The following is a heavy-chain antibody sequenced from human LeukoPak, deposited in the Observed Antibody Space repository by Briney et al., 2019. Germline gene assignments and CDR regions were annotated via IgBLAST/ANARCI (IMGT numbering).Heavy chain of an antibody. CDR1: GLAFSDYY. V-gene: IGHV3-11*04. Sequence: PGGSLRLSCAASGLAFSDYYMSWIRLAPGKGLEWISYISSSGSTIYYADSVKGRFTISRDNAKNSLYLQMNSLRAEDTAVYYCARDRRCSGGSCYFFYWFDPWGQGTLVTVSS. CDR2: ISSSGSTI. J-gene: IGHJ5*02. CDR3: ARDRRCSGGSCYFFYWFDP. D-gene: IGHD2-15*01.